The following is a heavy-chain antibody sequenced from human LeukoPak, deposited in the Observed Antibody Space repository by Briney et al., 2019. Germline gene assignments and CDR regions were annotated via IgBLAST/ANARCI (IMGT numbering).Heavy chain of an antibody. Sequence: SVKVSGKASGGTFSSYAISWVRQAPGQGLEWMGGIIPIFGTANYAQKFQGRVTITADESTSTAYMELSSLRSEDTAVYYCARAGVGGYDREFSYWGQGTLVTVSS. CDR1: GGTFSSYA. CDR2: IIPIFGTA. J-gene: IGHJ4*02. D-gene: IGHD5-12*01. CDR3: ARAGVGGYDREFSY. V-gene: IGHV1-69*13.